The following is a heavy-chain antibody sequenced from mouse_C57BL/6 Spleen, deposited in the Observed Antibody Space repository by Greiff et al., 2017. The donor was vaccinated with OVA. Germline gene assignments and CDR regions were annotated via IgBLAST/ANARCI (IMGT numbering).Heavy chain of an antibody. J-gene: IGHJ4*01. D-gene: IGHD2-1*01. Sequence: DVKVEESGPGLVKPSQSLSLTCSVTGYSITSGYYWNWIRQFPGNKLEWMGYISYDGSNNYNPSLKNRISITRDTSKNQFFLKLNSVTTEDTATYYCAREGGHYGKGVDYWGQGTSVTVSS. CDR2: ISYDGSN. CDR1: GYSITSGYY. V-gene: IGHV3-6*01. CDR3: AREGGHYGKGVDY.